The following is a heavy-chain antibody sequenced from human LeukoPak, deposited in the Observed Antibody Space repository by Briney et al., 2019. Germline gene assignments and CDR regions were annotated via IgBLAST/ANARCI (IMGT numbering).Heavy chain of an antibody. V-gene: IGHV4-61*02. CDR2: IYTSGST. CDR3: AREVVGATPCFDY. CDR1: GGSISSGSYY. D-gene: IGHD1-26*01. Sequence: SETLSLTCTVSGGSISSGSYYWSWIRQPAGKGLEWIGRIYTSGSTNYNPSLKSRVTISVDTSKNQFSLKLSSVTAADTAVYYCAREVVGATPCFDYWGQGTLVTVSS. J-gene: IGHJ4*02.